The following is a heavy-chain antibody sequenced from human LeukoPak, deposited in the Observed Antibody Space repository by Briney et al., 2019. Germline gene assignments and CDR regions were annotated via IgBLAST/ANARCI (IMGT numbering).Heavy chain of an antibody. CDR3: AKDNYYDSSPWIDY. CDR1: GFTFDDYA. CDR2: ISWNSGSI. D-gene: IGHD3-22*01. J-gene: IGHJ4*02. V-gene: IGHV3-9*01. Sequence: RSLRLSCAASGFTFDDYAMHWVRQAPGKGLEWVSGISWNSGSIGYADSVKGRFTISRDSAKNSLYLQMNSLRAEDTALYYCAKDNYYDSSPWIDYWGQGTLVTVSS.